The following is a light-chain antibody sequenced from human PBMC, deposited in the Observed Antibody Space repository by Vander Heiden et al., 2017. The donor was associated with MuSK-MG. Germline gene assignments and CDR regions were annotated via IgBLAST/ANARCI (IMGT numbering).Light chain of an antibody. CDR2: GAS. J-gene: IGKJ1*01. CDR3: QQEGSSPLT. Sequence: EIVLTQSPGPLSLSPGERATLSCRASQSVTSSFLAWYQQKRGRAPRLLIYGASSRATGIPDRFSGSGSGTDFTLAISRLEPEDFAVYYCQQEGSSPLTFGQGTKVESK. V-gene: IGKV3-20*01. CDR1: QSVTSSF.